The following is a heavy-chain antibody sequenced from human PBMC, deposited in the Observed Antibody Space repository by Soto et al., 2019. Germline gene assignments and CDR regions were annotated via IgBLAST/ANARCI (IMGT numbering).Heavy chain of an antibody. CDR1: GYTFTSYA. CDR2: INAGNGNT. CDR3: ARGAVAARPLRY. J-gene: IGHJ4*02. Sequence: GASVKVSCKASGYTFTSYAMHWVRQAPGQRLEWMGWINAGNGNTKYSQKFQGRVTITRDTSASTAYMELSSLRSEDTAVYYCARGAVAARPLRYWGQGTLVTVYS. D-gene: IGHD6-6*01. V-gene: IGHV1-3*01.